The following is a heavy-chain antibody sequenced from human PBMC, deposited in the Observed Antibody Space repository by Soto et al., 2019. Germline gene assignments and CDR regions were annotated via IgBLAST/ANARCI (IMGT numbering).Heavy chain of an antibody. CDR2: ISYDGSNK. J-gene: IGHJ6*02. Sequence: GSLRLSCVASGFTFSSYGMHWVRQAPGKGLEWVAVISYDGSNKYYADSVKGRFTISRDNSKNTLYLQMNSLRAEDTAVYYCGSSGYYYYYYGMDVWGQGTTVTVSS. V-gene: IGHV3-30*03. CDR3: GSSGYYYYYYGMDV. D-gene: IGHD3-22*01. CDR1: GFTFSSYG.